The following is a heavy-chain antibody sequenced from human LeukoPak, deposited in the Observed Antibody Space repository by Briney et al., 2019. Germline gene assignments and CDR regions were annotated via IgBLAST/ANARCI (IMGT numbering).Heavy chain of an antibody. CDR2: IKYDGDEE. CDR1: GFTFSDYW. CDR3: VRDGDALVEFDY. Sequence: GGSLRLSCAASGFTFSDYWMSWMRQAPGKGLEWVANIKYDGDEEYYVDSVKGRFSISRDNARNMLYLQMNSLRVEDTAQYYCVRDGDALVEFDYWGQGTLVTVSS. D-gene: IGHD2-8*02. V-gene: IGHV3-7*01. J-gene: IGHJ4*02.